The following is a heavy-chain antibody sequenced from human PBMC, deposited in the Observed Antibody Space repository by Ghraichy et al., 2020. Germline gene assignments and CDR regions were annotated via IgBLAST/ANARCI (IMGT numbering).Heavy chain of an antibody. CDR2: IDGGAGRT. J-gene: IGHJ4*02. CDR3: TKGRLPGGVDLTFDF. D-gene: IGHD3-9*01. V-gene: IGHV3-23*01. CDR1: GLTFRSFA. Sequence: GGSLRLSCAVSGLTFRSFAFNWVRQAPGKGLEWVSVIDGGAGRTYYTDSVKGRFTMSRDNSKNTIYLQLNSLRVEDTAVYYCTKGRLPGGVDLTFDFWGQGTMVTVSS.